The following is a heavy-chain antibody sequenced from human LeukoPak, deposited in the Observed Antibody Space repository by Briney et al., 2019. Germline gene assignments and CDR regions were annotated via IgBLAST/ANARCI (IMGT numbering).Heavy chain of an antibody. CDR2: IIPIFGTA. Sequence: SVKVSCKASGGTFSSYAISWVRPAPGQGLEWMGGIIPIFGTANYAQKFQGRVTITADESTSTAYMELSSLRSEDTAVYYCASYYYDSSGYQKWGQGTLVSVSS. D-gene: IGHD3-22*01. V-gene: IGHV1-69*13. CDR1: GGTFSSYA. J-gene: IGHJ1*01. CDR3: ASYYYDSSGYQK.